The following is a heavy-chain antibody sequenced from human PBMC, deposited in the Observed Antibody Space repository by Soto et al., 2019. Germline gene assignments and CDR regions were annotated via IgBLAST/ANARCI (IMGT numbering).Heavy chain of an antibody. CDR3: ARSGRDYYDSTPYFDY. Sequence: QVQLVQSGAEVKKPGSSVKVSCKASGGTFSSYAISWVRQAPGQGLEWMGGIIPIFGTANYAQKFQGRVTITADKSTSTAYMELSSLRSEDTAVYYCARSGRDYYDSTPYFDYWGQGTLVTVSS. J-gene: IGHJ4*02. CDR1: GGTFSSYA. V-gene: IGHV1-69*06. D-gene: IGHD3-22*01. CDR2: IIPIFGTA.